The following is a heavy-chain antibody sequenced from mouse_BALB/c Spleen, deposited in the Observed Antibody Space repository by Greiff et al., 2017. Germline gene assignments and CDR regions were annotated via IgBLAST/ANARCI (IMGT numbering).Heavy chain of an antibody. Sequence: EVMLVESEGGLVQPGGSLKLSCAASGFTFSSYGMSWVRQTPDKRLELVATINSNGGSTYYPDSVKGRFTISRDNAKNTLYLQMSSLKSEDTAMYYCARDRILRYPWCAYWGQGTLVTVSA. J-gene: IGHJ3*01. CDR1: GFTFSSYG. V-gene: IGHV5-6-3*01. CDR3: ARDRILRYPWCAY. CDR2: INSNGGST. D-gene: IGHD1-1*01.